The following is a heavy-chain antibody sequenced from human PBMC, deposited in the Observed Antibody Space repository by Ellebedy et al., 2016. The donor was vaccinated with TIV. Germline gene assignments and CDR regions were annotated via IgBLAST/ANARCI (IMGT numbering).Heavy chain of an antibody. Sequence: MPSETLSLTCAVSGDSISSSNWWNWVRQPPGKGLEWIGEISHSGSTKYSTSLKSQASISLDKSRTQFSLNLNSVTAADTAVYYCARSSGWYSFDYWGQGTLVTVSS. V-gene: IGHV4-4*02. D-gene: IGHD3-10*01. CDR1: GDSISSSNW. J-gene: IGHJ4*02. CDR3: ARSSGWYSFDY. CDR2: ISHSGST.